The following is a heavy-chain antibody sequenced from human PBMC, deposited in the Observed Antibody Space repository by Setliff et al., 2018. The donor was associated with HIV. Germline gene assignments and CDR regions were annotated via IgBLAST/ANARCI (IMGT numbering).Heavy chain of an antibody. J-gene: IGHJ4*02. CDR3: ARDLSGDYEIFDY. V-gene: IGHV3-21*01. CDR1: GFTFSSYN. Sequence: GGSLRLSCAASGFTFSSYNMNWVRQAPGKGLEWVSSISGGSDYIYYADSVKGRFTISRDNAKNSLYLRMNSLRAEDTAVYYCARDLSGDYEIFDYWGQGTLVTVSS. D-gene: IGHD4-17*01. CDR2: ISGGSDYI.